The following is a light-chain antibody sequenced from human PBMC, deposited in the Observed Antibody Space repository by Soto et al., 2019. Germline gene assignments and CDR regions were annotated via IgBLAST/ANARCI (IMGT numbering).Light chain of an antibody. CDR3: HQYASEPLT. V-gene: IGKV3-20*01. CDR1: QSVGRDY. J-gene: IGKJ4*01. CDR2: DAS. Sequence: EIVLTQSPGTLSLSPGESATFSCRASQSVGRDYLAWFQHTPGQAPRLLIYDASTRATGVPDRFSGSGSGTDFTFTVSRLEPEDFAVYYCHQYASEPLTFGGGTKLEI.